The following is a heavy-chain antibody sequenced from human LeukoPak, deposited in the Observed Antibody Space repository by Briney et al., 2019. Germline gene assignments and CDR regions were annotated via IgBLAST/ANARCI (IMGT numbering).Heavy chain of an antibody. CDR1: GFTFSSYS. CDR3: ARDTFGFLEWLLWDY. Sequence: GGSLRLSCAASGFTFSSYSMNWVRQAPGKGLEWVSSISSSSSYMYYADSVKGRFTISRDNAKNSLYLQMNSLRAEDTAVYYCARDTFGFLEWLLWDYWGQGTLVTVSS. J-gene: IGHJ4*02. D-gene: IGHD3-3*01. V-gene: IGHV3-21*01. CDR2: ISSSSSYM.